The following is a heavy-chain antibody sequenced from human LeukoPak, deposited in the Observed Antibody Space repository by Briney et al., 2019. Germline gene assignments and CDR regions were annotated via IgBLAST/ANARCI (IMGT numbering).Heavy chain of an antibody. CDR2: INHSGST. CDR3: ARGRAIIWGSYRPKWFDP. J-gene: IGHJ5*02. V-gene: IGHV4-34*01. D-gene: IGHD3-16*02. Sequence: NPSETLSLTCAVYGGSFSGYYWSWIRQPPGKGLEWIGEINHSGSTNYNPSLKSRVTISVDTSKNQFSLKLSSVTAADTAVYYCARGRAIIWGSYRPKWFDPWGQGTLVTVSS. CDR1: GGSFSGYY.